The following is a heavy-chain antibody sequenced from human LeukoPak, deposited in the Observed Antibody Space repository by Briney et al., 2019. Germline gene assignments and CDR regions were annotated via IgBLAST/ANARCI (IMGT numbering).Heavy chain of an antibody. CDR3: ARLEAP. Sequence: ASVKVSCKASGYTFTSYDIHWVRQAPGQGLEWMGIINPSGGITRYAQKFQGRVTMTRDMSTSTVYMELSSLRSDDTAMYYCARLEAPWGQGTQVIVSS. CDR1: GYTFTSYD. V-gene: IGHV1-46*01. J-gene: IGHJ5*02. CDR2: INPSGGIT.